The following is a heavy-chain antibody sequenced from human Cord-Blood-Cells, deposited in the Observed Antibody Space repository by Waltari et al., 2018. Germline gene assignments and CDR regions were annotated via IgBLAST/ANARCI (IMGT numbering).Heavy chain of an antibody. J-gene: IGHJ4*02. Sequence: QVQLQESGPGLVKPSETLSLPCTVSGYSISSGYYWGWIRQPPGQGLEWIGSIYHSGSTYYNPSLKSRVTILVDTSKNQFSLKLSSVTAADTAVYYCARAIFGVVMDYWGQGTLVTVSS. V-gene: IGHV4-38-2*02. CDR3: ARAIFGVVMDY. CDR2: IYHSGST. CDR1: GYSISSGYY. D-gene: IGHD3-3*01.